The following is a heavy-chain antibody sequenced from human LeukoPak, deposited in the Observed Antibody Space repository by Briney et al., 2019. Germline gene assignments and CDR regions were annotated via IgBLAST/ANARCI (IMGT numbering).Heavy chain of an antibody. CDR2: INPNSGGT. CDR3: ARGKYSGSSFDY. D-gene: IGHD1-26*01. CDR1: GYTFTGYY. J-gene: IGHJ4*02. V-gene: IGHV1-2*02. Sequence: ASVKVSCKASGYTFTGYYMHWVRQAPGQGLEWMGWINPNSGGTNYAQKFQGRVTMTRNTSISTAYMELSSLRSEDTAVYYCARGKYSGSSFDYWGQGTLVTVSS.